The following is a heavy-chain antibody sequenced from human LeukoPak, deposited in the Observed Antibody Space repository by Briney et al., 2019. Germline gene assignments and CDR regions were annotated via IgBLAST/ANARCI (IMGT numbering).Heavy chain of an antibody. Sequence: PGGSLRLSCAASGFSFSYYSMNWVRQAPGKGLEWVASITSSRSKIYYADSVRGRFTISRDNAKNSLYLQMNSLRADDTAVYYCARGISEPDYYYYMDVWGKGTTVTISS. CDR3: ARGISEPDYYYYMDV. CDR1: GFSFSYYS. D-gene: IGHD1-14*01. J-gene: IGHJ6*03. CDR2: ITSSRSKI. V-gene: IGHV3-21*01.